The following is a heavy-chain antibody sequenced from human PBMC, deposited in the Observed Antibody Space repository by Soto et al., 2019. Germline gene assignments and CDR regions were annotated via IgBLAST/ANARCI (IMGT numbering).Heavy chain of an antibody. Sequence: ASVKVSCKVSGYTLTELSMHWVRQAPGKGLEWMGGFDPEDGETIYAQKFQGRVTMTEDTSTDTAYTELSSLRSEDTAVYYCATGPSRRITMVRGADYYYYYGMDVWGQGTTVTVSS. D-gene: IGHD3-10*01. CDR2: FDPEDGET. CDR1: GYTLTELS. V-gene: IGHV1-24*01. CDR3: ATGPSRRITMVRGADYYYYYGMDV. J-gene: IGHJ6*02.